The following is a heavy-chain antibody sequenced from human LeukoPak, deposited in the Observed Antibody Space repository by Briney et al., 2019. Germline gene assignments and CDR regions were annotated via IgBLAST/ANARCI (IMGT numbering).Heavy chain of an antibody. D-gene: IGHD3-10*01. V-gene: IGHV3-23*01. CDR2: ISGSGGST. CDR3: AKDPYGSGSTHNWFDP. J-gene: IGHJ5*02. CDR1: GFTFSSYA. Sequence: PGGSLRLSCAASGFTFSSYAMSWVRQAPGKGLEWVSAISGSGGSTYYADSVKGRFTISRDNSKNTLYLQMNSLRAEDTAVYYCAKDPYGSGSTHNWFDPWGQGTLVTVSS.